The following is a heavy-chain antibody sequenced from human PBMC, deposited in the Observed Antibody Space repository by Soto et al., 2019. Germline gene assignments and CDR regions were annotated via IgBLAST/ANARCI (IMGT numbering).Heavy chain of an antibody. Sequence: SETLSLTCAVYGGSFSGYYWSWIRQPPGKGLEWIGEINHSGSTNYNPSLKSRVTISVDTSKNQFSLKLSSVTAADTAVYYCARVAVAGQNSGKDYWGQGTLVTVSS. CDR1: GGSFSGYY. D-gene: IGHD6-19*01. CDR3: ARVAVAGQNSGKDY. V-gene: IGHV4-34*01. J-gene: IGHJ4*02. CDR2: INHSGST.